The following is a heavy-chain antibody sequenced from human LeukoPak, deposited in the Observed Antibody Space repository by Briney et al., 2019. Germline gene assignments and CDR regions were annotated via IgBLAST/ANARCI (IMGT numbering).Heavy chain of an antibody. J-gene: IGHJ5*02. CDR1: GGSISSSNW. V-gene: IGHV4-4*02. D-gene: IGHD6-13*01. CDR3: ARKEGGQLVNTRRWFDP. Sequence: SGTLSLTCVVSGGSISSSNWWSWVRQPPEKGLEWIGEIYHSGSTNYNPSLKSRVTISVDKSKNQFSLKLSSVTAADTAVYYCARKEGGQLVNTRRWFDPWGQGTLVTVSS. CDR2: IYHSGST.